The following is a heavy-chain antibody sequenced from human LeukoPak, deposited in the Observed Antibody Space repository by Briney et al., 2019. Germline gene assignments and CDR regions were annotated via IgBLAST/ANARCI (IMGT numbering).Heavy chain of an antibody. V-gene: IGHV3-21*01. D-gene: IGHD3-3*01. CDR2: ISSSSSYI. CDR3: ARGGRAIFGVVITDNWFDP. CDR1: GFTFSSYA. J-gene: IGHJ5*02. Sequence: GGSLRLSCAASGFTFSSYAMSWVRQAPGKGLEWVSSISSSSSYIYYADSVKGRFTISRDNAKNSLYLQMNSLRAEDTAVYYCARGGRAIFGVVITDNWFDPWGQGTLVTVSS.